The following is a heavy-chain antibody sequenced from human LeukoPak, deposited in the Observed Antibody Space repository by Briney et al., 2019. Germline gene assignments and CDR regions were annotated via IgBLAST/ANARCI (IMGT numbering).Heavy chain of an antibody. CDR1: GGSFSGYY. CDR2: INHSGST. J-gene: IGHJ4*02. D-gene: IGHD6-13*01. V-gene: IGHV4-34*01. CDR3: ARGPHSSSWYGVY. Sequence: SETLSLTCAVYGGSFSGYYWSWIRQPPGKGLEWIGEINHSGSTNYNPSLKSRVTISVDTSKNQFSLKLSSVTAADTAVYYCARGPHSSSWYGVYWGQGTLVTVSS.